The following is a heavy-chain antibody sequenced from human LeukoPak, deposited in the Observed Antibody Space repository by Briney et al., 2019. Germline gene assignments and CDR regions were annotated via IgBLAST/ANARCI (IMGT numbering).Heavy chain of an antibody. CDR3: AKGGYGDHYYYYYYMDV. CDR1: GFTFSSYA. CDR2: ISGSGGST. V-gene: IGHV3-23*01. J-gene: IGHJ6*03. D-gene: IGHD4-17*01. Sequence: PGGSLRLSCAASGFTFSSYAMSWVRQAPGKGLEWVSAISGSGGSTYYADSVKGRFTISRDNSKNTLYLQMNSLRVEDTAVYYCAKGGYGDHYYYYYYMDVWGKGTTVTISS.